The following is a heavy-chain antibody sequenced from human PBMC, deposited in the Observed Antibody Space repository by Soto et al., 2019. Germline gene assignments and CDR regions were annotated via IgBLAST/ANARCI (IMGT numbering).Heavy chain of an antibody. V-gene: IGHV1-58*01. D-gene: IGHD2-15*01. CDR1: GFTFTSSA. CDR2: IVVGSGNT. J-gene: IGHJ4*02. CDR3: AAWEYCSGGSCYIPGY. Sequence: SVKVSCKASGFTFTSSAVQWVRQARGQRLEWIGWIVVGSGNTNYAQKFQERVTITRDMSTSTAYMELSSLRSEDTAVYYCAAWEYCSGGSCYIPGYWGQGTLVTVSS.